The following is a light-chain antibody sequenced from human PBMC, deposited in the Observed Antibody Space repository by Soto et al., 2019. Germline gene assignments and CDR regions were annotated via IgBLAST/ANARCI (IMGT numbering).Light chain of an antibody. Sequence: QSVLTQPPSASGTPGQRVTISCSGSSSNIGSNYVYWYQQLTGTAPKLLIYSNNQRPSGVPDRFSGSKSGTSASLAISGLRSEDEADYYCAAWDDSLSGRYVFGTGTKLTVL. CDR2: SNN. J-gene: IGLJ1*01. CDR3: AAWDDSLSGRYV. CDR1: SSNIGSNY. V-gene: IGLV1-47*02.